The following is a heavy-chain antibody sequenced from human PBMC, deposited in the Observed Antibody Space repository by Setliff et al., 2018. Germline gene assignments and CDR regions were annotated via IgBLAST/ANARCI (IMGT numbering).Heavy chain of an antibody. V-gene: IGHV3-30*04. D-gene: IGHD6-13*01. CDR3: AKVITAIGYPPFDS. J-gene: IGHJ4*02. CDR1: GFHFRSFA. CDR2: ISYSGSDT. Sequence: PGGSLRLSCTASGFHFRSFAMHWVRQSPGEGLEWVAAISYSGSDTYYADSVEGRFSISRDNSRDTLFLQMNRLRAEDTAFYYCAKVITAIGYPPFDSWGQGVLVTVSS.